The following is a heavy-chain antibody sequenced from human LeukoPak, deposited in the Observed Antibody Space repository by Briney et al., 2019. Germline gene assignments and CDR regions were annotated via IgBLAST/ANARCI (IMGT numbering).Heavy chain of an antibody. J-gene: IGHJ3*02. D-gene: IGHD3-9*01. V-gene: IGHV3-66*01. CDR1: GFTVSSNY. CDR2: IYSGGST. Sequence: VGSLRLSCAASGFTVSSNYMSWVRQAPGKGLEWVSVIYSGGSTYYADSVKGRFTISRDNSKNTLYLQMNSLRAEDTAVYYCARYLTRYDILTGYYRHDAFDIWGQGTMVTVSS. CDR3: ARYLTRYDILTGYYRHDAFDI.